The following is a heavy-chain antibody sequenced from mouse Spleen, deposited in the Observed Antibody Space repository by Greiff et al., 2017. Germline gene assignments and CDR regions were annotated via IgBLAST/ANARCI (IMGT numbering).Heavy chain of an antibody. CDR2: INPSTGGT. V-gene: IGHV1-42*01. D-gene: IGHD4-1*01. Sequence: EVKLMESGPELVKPGASVKISCKASGYSFTGYYMNWVKQSPEKSLEWIGEINPSTGGTTYNQKFKAKATLTVDKSSSTAYMQLKSLTSEDSAVYYCARRLGRDWYVDVWGTGTTVTVSS. CDR1: GYSFTGYY. CDR3: ARRLGRDWYVDV. J-gene: IGHJ1*03.